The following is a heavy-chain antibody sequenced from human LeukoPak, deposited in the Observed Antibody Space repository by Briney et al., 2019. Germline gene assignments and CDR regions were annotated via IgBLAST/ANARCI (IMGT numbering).Heavy chain of an antibody. V-gene: IGHV3-64*01. J-gene: IGHJ4*02. CDR1: GFTFSSYA. CDR2: ISSNGGST. Sequence: GGSLRLSCAASGFTFSSYAMHWVRQAPGKGLEYVSAISSNGGSTYYANSVKGRFTISRDNSKNTLYLQMGSLRAEDMAVDYCARADRRDTAMVAKNDYWGQGTLVTVSS. CDR3: ARADRRDTAMVAKNDY. D-gene: IGHD5-18*01.